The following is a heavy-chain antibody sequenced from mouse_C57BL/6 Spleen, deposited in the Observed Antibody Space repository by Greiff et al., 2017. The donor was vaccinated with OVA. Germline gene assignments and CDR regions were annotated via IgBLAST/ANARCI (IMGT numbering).Heavy chain of an antibody. J-gene: IGHJ4*01. CDR1: GYTFTSYW. CDR3: ARSRTPRNWNVYYYAMDY. CDR2: IDPSDSYT. V-gene: IGHV1-69*01. Sequence: QVQLQQPGAELVMPGASVKLSCKASGYTFTSYWMHWVKQRPGQGLEWIGEIDPSDSYTNYNQKFKGKSTLTVDKSSSTAYRQLSSLTSEDSAVYYCARSRTPRNWNVYYYAMDYWGQGTSVTVSS. D-gene: IGHD4-1*01.